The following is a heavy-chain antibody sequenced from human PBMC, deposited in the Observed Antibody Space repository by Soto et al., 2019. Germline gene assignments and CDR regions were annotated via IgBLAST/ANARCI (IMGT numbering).Heavy chain of an antibody. CDR3: ARVYKTYYDFWSGSFDAFDI. V-gene: IGHV4-31*03. Sequence: PLSHTCPVSGCTIISGGYCWSWIHQHPGKGLEWIGYIYYSGSTYYNPSLKSRVTISVDTSKNQFSLKLSSVTAADTAVYYCARVYKTYYDFWSGSFDAFDIWGHGTMVTVSS. J-gene: IGHJ3*02. D-gene: IGHD3-3*01. CDR2: IYYSGST. CDR1: GCTIISGGYC.